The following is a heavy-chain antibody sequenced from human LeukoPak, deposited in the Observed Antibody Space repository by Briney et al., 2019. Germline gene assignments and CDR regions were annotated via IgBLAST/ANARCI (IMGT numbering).Heavy chain of an antibody. D-gene: IGHD2-21*02. CDR1: AFTFSSYG. V-gene: IGHV3-30*18. CDR3: AKDISGGDCPDY. Sequence: AGGSLRLSCAASAFTFSSYGMHWVRQAPGKGLEWVALISYDGSDKYYADSAKGRFTISRDNSKNTLYLQMNSLRAEDTAVYYCAKDISGGDCPDYWGQGTLVTVSS. CDR2: ISYDGSDK. J-gene: IGHJ4*02.